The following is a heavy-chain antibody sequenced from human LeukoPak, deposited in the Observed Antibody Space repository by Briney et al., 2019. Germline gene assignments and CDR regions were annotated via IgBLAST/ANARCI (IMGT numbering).Heavy chain of an antibody. CDR1: GFTFSSYS. V-gene: IGHV3-21*04. CDR2: ISSSSSYI. Sequence: GGSLRLSCAASGFTFSSYSMNWVRQAPGKGLEWVSSISSSSSYIYYADSVKGRFTISRDNAKNTLYLQMNSLRAEDTAEYYCARSAVGTSCCTAVDYWGQGTLVTVSS. CDR3: ARSAVGTSCCTAVDY. J-gene: IGHJ4*02. D-gene: IGHD1-26*01.